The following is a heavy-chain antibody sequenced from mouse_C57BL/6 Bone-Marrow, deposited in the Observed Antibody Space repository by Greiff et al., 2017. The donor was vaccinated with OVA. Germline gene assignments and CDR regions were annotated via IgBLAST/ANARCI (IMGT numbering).Heavy chain of an antibody. CDR2: IDPSDSYT. Sequence: QVHVKQPGAELVMPGASVKLSCKASGYTFTSYWMHWVKQRPGQGLEWIGEIDPSDSYTNYNQKFKGKSTLTVDKSSSTAYMQLSSLTSEDSAVYYCARSPITTVIDYAMDYWGQGTSVTVSS. J-gene: IGHJ4*01. CDR1: GYTFTSYW. CDR3: ARSPITTVIDYAMDY. V-gene: IGHV1-69*01. D-gene: IGHD1-1*01.